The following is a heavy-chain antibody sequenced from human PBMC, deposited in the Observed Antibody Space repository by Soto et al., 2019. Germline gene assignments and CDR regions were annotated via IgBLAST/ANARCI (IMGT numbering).Heavy chain of an antibody. D-gene: IGHD2-15*01. CDR2: IIPIFGTA. V-gene: IGHV1-69*13. CDR3: ARYPYCSGGSCYVGDPNWFDP. Sequence: ASVKVSCKASGGTFSSYAISWVRQAPGQGLEWMGGIIPIFGTANYAQKFQGRVTITADESTSTAYMELSSLRSEDTAVYYCARYPYCSGGSCYVGDPNWFDPWGQGTLVTVS. CDR1: GGTFSSYA. J-gene: IGHJ5*02.